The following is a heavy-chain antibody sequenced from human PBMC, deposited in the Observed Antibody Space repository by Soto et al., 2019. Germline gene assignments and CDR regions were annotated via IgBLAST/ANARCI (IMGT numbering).Heavy chain of an antibody. V-gene: IGHV4-4*07. D-gene: IGHD3-10*01. J-gene: IGHJ4*02. Sequence: ASETLSLTCTVSGGSISSYYWSWIRQPAGKGLEWIGRIYTSGSTNYNPSLKSRVTMSVDTSKNQFSLKLSSVTAADTAVYYCARADPRELWFGELSQTYYFDYWGQGTLVTVSS. CDR2: IYTSGST. CDR1: GGSISSYY. CDR3: ARADPRELWFGELSQTYYFDY.